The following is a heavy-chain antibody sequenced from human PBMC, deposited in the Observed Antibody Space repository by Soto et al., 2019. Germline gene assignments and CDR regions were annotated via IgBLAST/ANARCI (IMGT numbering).Heavy chain of an antibody. D-gene: IGHD2-15*01. CDR2: INPNSGGT. CDR3: ARMNGLYCSGGSCPVGAFDI. CDR1: GYTFTSYA. J-gene: IGHJ3*02. V-gene: IGHV1-2*04. Sequence: GASVKVSCKASGYTFTSYAMHWVRQAPGQGLEWMGWINPNSGGTNYAQKFQGWVTMTRDTSISTAYMELSRLRSDDTAVYYCARMNGLYCSGGSCPVGAFDIWGQGTMVTVSS.